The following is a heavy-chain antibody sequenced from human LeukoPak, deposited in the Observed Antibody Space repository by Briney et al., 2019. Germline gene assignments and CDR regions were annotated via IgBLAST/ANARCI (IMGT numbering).Heavy chain of an antibody. CDR1: GFTFSNYA. J-gene: IGHJ4*02. CDR3: ARGGPNGLFPYPFDF. CDR2: ITLSGGIT. V-gene: IGHV3-23*01. Sequence: GGSLRLSCAASGFTFSNYAMTWVRQAPGKGLEWVSTITLSGGITYYADSVKGRFTISRDNSKNTLYLQMNSLRAEDTAIYYCARGGPNGLFPYPFDFWGQGTRVIVSA. D-gene: IGHD3-22*01.